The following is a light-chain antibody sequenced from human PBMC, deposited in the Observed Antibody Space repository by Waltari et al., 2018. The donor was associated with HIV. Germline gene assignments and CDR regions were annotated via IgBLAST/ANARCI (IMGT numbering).Light chain of an antibody. CDR1: QPIGSS. CDR3: QQYHTNPLT. V-gene: IGKV1-8*01. Sequence: ALRMTQSPSSFSASPGDRVTITCRASQPIGSSLAWYQQKPGEAPYLLVYGASTLQSGVPSRFSGSGSGTDFTLTITCLQFEDFATYFCQQYHTNPLTFGGGSNVEI. CDR2: GAS. J-gene: IGKJ4*01.